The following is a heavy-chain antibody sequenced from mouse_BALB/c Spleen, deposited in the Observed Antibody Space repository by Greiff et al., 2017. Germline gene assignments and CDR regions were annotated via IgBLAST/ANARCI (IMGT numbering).Heavy chain of an antibody. CDR1: GYTFTDYA. CDR2: ISTYYGNT. J-gene: IGHJ4*01. V-gene: IGHV1-67*01. D-gene: IGHD1-1*01. Sequence: QVQLQQSGPELVRPGVSVKISCKGSGYTFTDYAMHWVKQSHAKSLEWIGVISTYYGNTNYNQKFKGKATMTVDKSSSTAYMELARLTSEDSAIYYCARNYGSSYVDYAMDYWGQGTSVTVSS. CDR3: ARNYGSSYVDYAMDY.